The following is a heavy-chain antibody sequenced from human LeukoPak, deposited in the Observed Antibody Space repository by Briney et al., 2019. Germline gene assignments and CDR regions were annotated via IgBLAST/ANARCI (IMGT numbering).Heavy chain of an antibody. V-gene: IGHV3-7*03. Sequence: HSGGSLRLSCVGSGFSFISVWLNWVRQTPGKGLEWVANMNQDGSRKYYVDSVRGRFSISRDNTKSSMDLQMNNLRTEDTAVYYCARGDFDYWGQGALVSVSS. CDR2: MNQDGSRK. CDR3: ARGDFDY. CDR1: GFSFISVW. J-gene: IGHJ4*02.